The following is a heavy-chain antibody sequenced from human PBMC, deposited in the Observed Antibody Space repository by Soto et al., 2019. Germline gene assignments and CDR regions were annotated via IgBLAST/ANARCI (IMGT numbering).Heavy chain of an antibody. CDR1: GYTFTSYG. D-gene: IGHD1-1*01. CDR3: ARGRYGDY. Sequence: QVRLVRSGDEVKKPGASVKVSCKASGYTFTSYGITWVRQAPGQGLEWMGWISAHNGNTDYAQKLQGRVIVTRDTSTSTAYMELRSLISDDTAVYYCARGRYGDYWGQGALVTVSS. V-gene: IGHV1-18*01. J-gene: IGHJ4*02. CDR2: ISAHNGNT.